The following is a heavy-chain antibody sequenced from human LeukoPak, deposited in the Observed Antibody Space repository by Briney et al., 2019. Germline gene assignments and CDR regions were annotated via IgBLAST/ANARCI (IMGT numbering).Heavy chain of an antibody. Sequence: GGSLRLSCAASGFTLSSSEMNWVRQAPGKGLEWLSFIASDGTIYYADSVKGRFTISRGNAKNSLYLQMNSLRAEDTAMYYCASSLSVWGNYRCHWGRGTLVTVSS. CDR1: GFTLSSSE. V-gene: IGHV3-48*03. D-gene: IGHD3-16*02. CDR2: IASDGTI. CDR3: ASSLSVWGNYRCH. J-gene: IGHJ4*02.